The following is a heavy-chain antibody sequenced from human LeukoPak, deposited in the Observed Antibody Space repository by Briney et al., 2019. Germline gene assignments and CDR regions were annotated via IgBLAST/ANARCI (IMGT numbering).Heavy chain of an antibody. V-gene: IGHV3-66*01. J-gene: IGHJ4*02. CDR1: GFTVSSNY. CDR3: ARDYMVRGVIRRYYFDY. CDR2: IYSGGST. D-gene: IGHD3-10*01. Sequence: GGSLRLSCAASGFTVSSNYMSWVRQAPGKGLEWVSVIYSGGSTYYADSVKGRFTISRDNSKNTLYLQMNSLRAEDTAVYYCARDYMVRGVIRRYYFDYWGQGTLVTVSS.